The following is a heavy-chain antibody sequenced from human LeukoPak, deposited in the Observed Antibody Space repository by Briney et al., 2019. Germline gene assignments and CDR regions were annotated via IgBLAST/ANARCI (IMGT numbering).Heavy chain of an antibody. CDR2: IYYSGST. CDR3: AKTYYDSSGWGFDY. Sequence: SETLTLTCTVSGGSISSYYWSWIRQPPGKGLEWIGYIYYSGSTNYKPSLKSRVTISVDTSKNQFSLKLSSVTAADTAVYYCAKTYYDSSGWGFDYWGQGTLVTVSS. J-gene: IGHJ4*02. D-gene: IGHD3-22*01. V-gene: IGHV4-59*01. CDR1: GGSISSYY.